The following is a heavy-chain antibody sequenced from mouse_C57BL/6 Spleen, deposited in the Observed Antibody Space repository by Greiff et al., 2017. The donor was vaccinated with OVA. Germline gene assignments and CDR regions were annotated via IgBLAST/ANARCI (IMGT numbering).Heavy chain of an antibody. CDR3: ARGSNPRYYAMDY. V-gene: IGHV1-18*01. J-gene: IGHJ4*01. CDR2: INPNNGGT. D-gene: IGHD2-5*01. CDR1: GYTFTDYN. Sequence: VQLQQSGPELVKPGASVKIPCKASGYTFTDYNMDWVKQSHGKSLEWIGDINPNNGGTIYNQKFKGKATLTVDKSSSTAYMELRSLTSEDTAVYYGARGSNPRYYAMDYWGQGTSVTVSS.